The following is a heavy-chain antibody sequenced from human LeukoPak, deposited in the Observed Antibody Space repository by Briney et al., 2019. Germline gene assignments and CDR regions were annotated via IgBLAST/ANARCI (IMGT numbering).Heavy chain of an antibody. CDR1: GYTFTGYY. D-gene: IGHD6-13*01. J-gene: IGHJ4*02. Sequence: RASVKVSCKASGYTFTGYYMHWVRQAPGQGLEWMGWINPNSGGTNYAQKFQGRVTMTRDTSISTAYMELSRLRSDDTAEYYCARVYSSSWRYYFDYWGQGTLVTVSS. CDR2: INPNSGGT. V-gene: IGHV1-2*02. CDR3: ARVYSSSWRYYFDY.